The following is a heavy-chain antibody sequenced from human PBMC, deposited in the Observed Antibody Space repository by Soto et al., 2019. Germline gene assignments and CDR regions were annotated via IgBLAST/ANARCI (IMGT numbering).Heavy chain of an antibody. CDR2: IYYSGST. J-gene: IGHJ4*02. CDR1: GGSISSYY. V-gene: IGHV4-59*08. Sequence: SETLSLTCTVSGGSISSYYWSWIRQPPGKGLEWIGYIYYSGSTNYNPSLKSRVTISVDTSKNQFSLKLSSVTAADTAVYYCARTHQQLLYGYFDYWGQGTLVTVSS. CDR3: ARTHQQLLYGYFDY. D-gene: IGHD2-2*02.